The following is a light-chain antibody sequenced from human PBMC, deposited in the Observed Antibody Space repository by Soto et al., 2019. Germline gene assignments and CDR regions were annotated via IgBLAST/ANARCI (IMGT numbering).Light chain of an antibody. J-gene: IGKJ5*01. CDR2: GAP. CDR3: QQYKNWPL. Sequence: IVMTQSPATLCVSPGERVTLSCRASHSVNSHVAWYQQKPGQAPRLLLYGAPTRATGIPVRFSGSGFGTEFTLTISSLQSEDFAIYYCQQYKNWPLFGQGTRLEI. CDR1: HSVNSH. V-gene: IGKV3-15*01.